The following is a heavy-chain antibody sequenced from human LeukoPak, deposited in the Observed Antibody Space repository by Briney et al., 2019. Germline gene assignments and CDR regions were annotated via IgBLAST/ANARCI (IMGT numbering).Heavy chain of an antibody. V-gene: IGHV1-18*01. CDR2: ISAYNGNT. CDR1: GYTFTSYG. CDR3: ARVEGRIMITFGGVIVIPGIDY. J-gene: IGHJ4*02. Sequence: ASVKVSCKASGYTFTSYGISWVRQAPGQGLEWMGWISAYNGNTNYAQKLQGRVTMTTDTSTTTAYMELRSLRSDDTAVYYCARVEGRIMITFGGVIVIPGIDYWGQGTLVTVSS. D-gene: IGHD3-16*02.